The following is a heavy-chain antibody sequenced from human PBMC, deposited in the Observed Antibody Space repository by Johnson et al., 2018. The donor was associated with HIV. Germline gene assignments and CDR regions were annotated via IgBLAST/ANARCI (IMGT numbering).Heavy chain of an antibody. CDR3: ARAPEVRGIDAFDI. CDR1: GFTFSSYW. J-gene: IGHJ3*02. Sequence: VQLVESGGGVVRPGGSLRLSCAASGFTFSSYWMSWVRQAPGKGLEWVANIKQDGSDKYYVGSVTGRFTISRDNAKSSLYLQMNILTAEDTAVYYCARAPEVRGIDAFDIWGQGTMVTVSS. V-gene: IGHV3-7*01. D-gene: IGHD3-10*01. CDR2: IKQDGSDK.